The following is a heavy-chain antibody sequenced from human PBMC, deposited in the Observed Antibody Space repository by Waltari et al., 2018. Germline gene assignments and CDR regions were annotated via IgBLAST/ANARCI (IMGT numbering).Heavy chain of an antibody. CDR2: IFSNDEK. J-gene: IGHJ4*02. CDR1: GFSLSNARMG. D-gene: IGHD3-3*01. CDR3: ARGDTIFGVVTPSYFDY. V-gene: IGHV2-26*01. Sequence: HVTLKESGPVLVKPTETLTLTCTVSGFSLSNARMGVSWIRKPPGKALEWLAHIFSNDEKSYRTSLKSRLTISKETSKSQVVLTMTNMDPVDTATYYCARGDTIFGVVTPSYFDYWGQGTLVTVSS.